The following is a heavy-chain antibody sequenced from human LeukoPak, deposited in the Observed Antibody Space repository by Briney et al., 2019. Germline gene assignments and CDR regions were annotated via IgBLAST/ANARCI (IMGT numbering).Heavy chain of an antibody. J-gene: IGHJ4*02. Sequence: GALRLSCAASGFTFSSYAMSWVRQAPGKGLEWVSAISGSGGSTYYADSVKGRFTISRDNSKNTLYLQMNSLRAEDTAVYYCAKPSIAVAGTKWYFDYWGQGTLVTVSS. D-gene: IGHD6-19*01. CDR2: ISGSGGST. CDR1: GFTFSSYA. CDR3: AKPSIAVAGTKWYFDY. V-gene: IGHV3-23*01.